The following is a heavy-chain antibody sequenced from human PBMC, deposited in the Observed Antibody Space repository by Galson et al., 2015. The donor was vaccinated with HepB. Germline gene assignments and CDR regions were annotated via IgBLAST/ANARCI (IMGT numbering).Heavy chain of an antibody. CDR3: AKDPSPRVLH. CDR2: ISGSGGST. J-gene: IGHJ4*02. Sequence: SLRLSCAASGFTFSSYAMSWVRQAPGKGLEWVSAISGSGGSTYYADSVKGRCTISRDNSKNTLYLQMNGLRAEDAAVYYCAKDPSPRVLHWGQGTLVTVSS. CDR1: GFTFSSYA. V-gene: IGHV3-23*01.